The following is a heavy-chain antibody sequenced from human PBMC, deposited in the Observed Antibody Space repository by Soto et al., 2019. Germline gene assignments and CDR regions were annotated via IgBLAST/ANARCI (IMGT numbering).Heavy chain of an antibody. CDR2: IYYSGST. Sequence: SETLSLTCTVSVGSISSYYWSWIRQPPGKGLEWIGYIYYSGSTNYNPSLKSRVTISVDTSKNQFSLKLSSVTAADTAVYYCASAGIGNLGIWGQGTLVTVSS. CDR3: ASAGIGNLGI. J-gene: IGHJ4*02. D-gene: IGHD7-27*01. CDR1: VGSISSYY. V-gene: IGHV4-59*08.